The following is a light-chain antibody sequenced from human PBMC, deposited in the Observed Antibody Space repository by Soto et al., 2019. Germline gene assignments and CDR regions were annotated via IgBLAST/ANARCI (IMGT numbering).Light chain of an antibody. V-gene: IGKV3-11*01. Sequence: EIVLSKSPATVSLSKGDRATVSCRASQSVSSYLAWYQHKPGQAPRLLIYDASNRATGIPARFSGSGPGTDFTLTISILEPEDVAVYCSQQRGNLPITFGQGTRLEI. CDR1: QSVSSY. J-gene: IGKJ5*01. CDR3: QQRGNLPIT. CDR2: DAS.